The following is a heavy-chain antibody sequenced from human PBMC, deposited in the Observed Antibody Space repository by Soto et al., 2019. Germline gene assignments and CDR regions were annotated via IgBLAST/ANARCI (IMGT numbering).Heavy chain of an antibody. V-gene: IGHV3-33*01. Sequence: VGSLRLSCVASGFTFSRHGMHWVRQAPGKGLEWVSVIWYDGSQKYYADSVKGRFTISRDNSKNNLYAQMNSLRVEDTAVYYCARIGTLTTNYAMDVWGPGTTVTVSS. CDR1: GFTFSRHG. CDR3: ARIGTLTTNYAMDV. CDR2: IWYDGSQK. J-gene: IGHJ6*02. D-gene: IGHD1-1*01.